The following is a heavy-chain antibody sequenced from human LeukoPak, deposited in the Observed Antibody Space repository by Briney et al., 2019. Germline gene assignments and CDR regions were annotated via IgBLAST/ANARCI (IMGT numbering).Heavy chain of an antibody. CDR3: ARDSSGRFDP. CDR2: ISAYNGNT. J-gene: IGHJ5*02. V-gene: IGHV1-18*01. Sequence: GASVKVSCKASGYTFTSYDINWVRQATGQGLEWMGWISAYNGNTNYAQKLQGRVTMTTDTSTSTAYMELRSLRSDDTAVYYCARDSSGRFDPWGQGTLVTVSS. CDR1: GYTFTSYD. D-gene: IGHD3-22*01.